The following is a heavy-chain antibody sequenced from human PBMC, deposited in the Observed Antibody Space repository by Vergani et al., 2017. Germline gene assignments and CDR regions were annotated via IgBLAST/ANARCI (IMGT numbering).Heavy chain of an antibody. CDR2: INAGNGNT. V-gene: IGHV1-3*01. CDR3: ARDRYSPALGDFDY. J-gene: IGHJ4*02. D-gene: IGHD3-16*01. Sequence: QVQLVQSGAEVKKPGASVQVSCKASGYTFTSYAMHWVRQAPGQRLEWMGWINAGNGNTKYSQKFQGRVTITRDTSASTAYMELSSLRSEDTAVYYCARDRYSPALGDFDYWGQGTLVTVSS. CDR1: GYTFTSYA.